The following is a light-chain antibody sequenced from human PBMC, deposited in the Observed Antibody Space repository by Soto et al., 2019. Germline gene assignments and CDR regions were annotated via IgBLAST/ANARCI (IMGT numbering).Light chain of an antibody. CDR1: QSISSY. CDR3: QQSDRTQWT. Sequence: DSQMTQSPSSLSASVGDRVTITCRASQSISSYLNWYQQKPGKAPKLLIYAASSLQSGVPSRFSGRGSGTDVTLTSSSLQPEDFATYYCQQSDRTQWTFGQGTKVEIK. V-gene: IGKV1-39*01. J-gene: IGKJ1*01. CDR2: AAS.